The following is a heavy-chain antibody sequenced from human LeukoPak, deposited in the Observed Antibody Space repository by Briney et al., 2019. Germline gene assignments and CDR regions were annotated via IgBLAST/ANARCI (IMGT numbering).Heavy chain of an antibody. J-gene: IGHJ4*02. D-gene: IGHD5-24*01. CDR3: ARDGDGYTIGGWFDY. CDR2: INPNSGGT. V-gene: IGHV1-2*02. Sequence: GASVKVSCKASGYTFTGYYMHWVRQAPGQGLEWMGWINPNSGGTNYAQKFQGRVTMTRDTSISTAYMELSRLRSDDTAVYYCARDGDGYTIGGWFDYWGQGTLVPVSS. CDR1: GYTFTGYY.